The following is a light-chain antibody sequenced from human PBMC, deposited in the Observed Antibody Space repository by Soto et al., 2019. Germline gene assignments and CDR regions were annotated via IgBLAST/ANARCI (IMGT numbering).Light chain of an antibody. CDR2: GAS. J-gene: IGKJ1*01. CDR3: QQYGTSPPT. V-gene: IGKV3-20*01. Sequence: EIVLTQSPATLSLSPGERATLSCRASQSVSSSYLAWYQQKPGQAPRLLIYGASSRATGIPDRFSGSGSGTDFTLTISRLEPEDFAVYYCQQYGTSPPTFGQGXKVDIK. CDR1: QSVSSSY.